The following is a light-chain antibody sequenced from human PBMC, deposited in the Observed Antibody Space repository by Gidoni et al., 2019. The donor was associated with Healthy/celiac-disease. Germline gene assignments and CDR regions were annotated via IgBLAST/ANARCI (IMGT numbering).Light chain of an antibody. CDR2: DAS. CDR3: QQYDNLLFT. J-gene: IGKJ3*01. CDR1: QDISNY. Sequence: DIQLTQSPSSLSASVGYRVTITCQASQDISNYLNWYQQKPGKAPKLLIYDASNLETGVPSRFIGSGSGTDFTFTISSLQPEDIATYYCQQYDNLLFTFGPGTKVDIK. V-gene: IGKV1-33*01.